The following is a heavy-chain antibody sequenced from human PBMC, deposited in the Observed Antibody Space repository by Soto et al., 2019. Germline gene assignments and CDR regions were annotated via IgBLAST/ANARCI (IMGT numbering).Heavy chain of an antibody. CDR3: ARGSSGPTGPVDY. V-gene: IGHV3-30-3*01. CDR1: GFTFSSYA. CDR2: ISYDGSNK. D-gene: IGHD6-19*01. J-gene: IGHJ4*02. Sequence: PGGSLRLSCAASGFTFSSYAMHWVRQAPGKGLEWVAVISYDGSNKYYADSVKGRFTISRDNSKNTLYLQMNSLRAEDTAVYYCARGSSGPTGPVDYWGQGTLVTVSS.